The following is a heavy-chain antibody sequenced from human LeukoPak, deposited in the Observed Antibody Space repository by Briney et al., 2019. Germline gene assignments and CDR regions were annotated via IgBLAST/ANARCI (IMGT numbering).Heavy chain of an antibody. J-gene: IGHJ4*02. V-gene: IGHV3-30*02. CDR2: IRYDGSNK. CDR1: GFTFSSYG. Sequence: PGGSLRLSCAASGFTFSSYGMHWVRQAPGKGLEWVAFIRYDGSNKYYADSVKGRFTISRDNSKNTLYLQMNSLRAEDTAVYYCAKDQDDIVVVPAAIAPSGHFDYWGQGTLVTVSS. CDR3: AKDQDDIVVVPAAIAPSGHFDY. D-gene: IGHD2-2*01.